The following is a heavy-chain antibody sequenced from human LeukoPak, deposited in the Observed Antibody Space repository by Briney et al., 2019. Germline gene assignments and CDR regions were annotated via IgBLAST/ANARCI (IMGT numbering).Heavy chain of an antibody. D-gene: IGHD1-26*01. CDR1: GASVGSAGYY. J-gene: IGHJ4*02. CDR3: ARTQSQSGSYRYYFGY. V-gene: IGHV4-61*08. Sequence: SETLSLTCTVSGASVGSAGYYWSWIRQPPGGGLEWIGYIYYISNTNYNPSLKSRVTMSVDPPKNQFSLKLNSVTAADTAVYYCARTQSQSGSYRYYFGYWGQGTLVTVSS. CDR2: IYYISNT.